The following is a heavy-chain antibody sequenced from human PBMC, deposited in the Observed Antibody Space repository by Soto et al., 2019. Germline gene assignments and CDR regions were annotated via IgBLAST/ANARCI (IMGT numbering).Heavy chain of an antibody. CDR1: GLTFSSYA. CDR3: AKNSESSAYSSFDY. Sequence: PGGSLRLSCAASGLTFSSYAMSWVRQAPGKGLEWVSGISGSGISTYYADSVKGRFTISRDNSKNTLYLQMNSLRAEDTAVYFCAKNSESSAYSSFDYWGRGTLVTVSS. D-gene: IGHD3-22*01. V-gene: IGHV3-23*01. CDR2: ISGSGIST. J-gene: IGHJ4*02.